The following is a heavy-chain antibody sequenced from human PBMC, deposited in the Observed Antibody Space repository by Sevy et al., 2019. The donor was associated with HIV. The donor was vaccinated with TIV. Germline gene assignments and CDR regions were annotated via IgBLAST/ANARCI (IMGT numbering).Heavy chain of an antibody. CDR3: ARDYIVVVVAATQQYYYYGMDV. Sequence: ASVKVSCQASGYTFTGYYMHWVRQAPGQGLEWMGWINPNSGGTHYAQKFQGRVTMTRDTSISTAYMKLRRLRSDDTAVYYCARDYIVVVVAATQQYYYYGMDVWGQGTMVTVSS. CDR1: GYTFTGYY. V-gene: IGHV1-2*02. D-gene: IGHD2-15*01. CDR2: INPNSGGT. J-gene: IGHJ6*02.